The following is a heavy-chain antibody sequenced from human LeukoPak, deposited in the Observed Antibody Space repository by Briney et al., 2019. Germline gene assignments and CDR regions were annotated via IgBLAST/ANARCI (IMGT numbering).Heavy chain of an antibody. J-gene: IGHJ4*02. Sequence: GRSLRLSCAASGFTFSSYGMHWVRQAPGKGLEWVAVIWYDGSNKYYADSVKGRFTISRDNSKNTLYLQMNSLRAEDTAVYYCARDRPPYSSGWYEAFGYWGQGTLVTVSS. CDR1: GFTFSSYG. CDR3: ARDRPPYSSGWYEAFGY. CDR2: IWYDGSNK. D-gene: IGHD6-19*01. V-gene: IGHV3-33*01.